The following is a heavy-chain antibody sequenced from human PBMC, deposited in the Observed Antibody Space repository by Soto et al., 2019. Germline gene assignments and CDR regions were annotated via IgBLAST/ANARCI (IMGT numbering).Heavy chain of an antibody. V-gene: IGHV1-2*04. CDR2: INPNSGGT. Sequence: QVQLVQSGAEVKKPGASVKVSCKASGYTFTGYYMHWVRQAPGQGLEWMGWINPNSGGTNYAQKFRGWVTMTRDTSISTAYMELSRLRSDDTAVYYCARMSVVRGKPFDYWGQGTLVTVSS. CDR1: GYTFTGYY. D-gene: IGHD3-10*01. CDR3: ARMSVVRGKPFDY. J-gene: IGHJ4*02.